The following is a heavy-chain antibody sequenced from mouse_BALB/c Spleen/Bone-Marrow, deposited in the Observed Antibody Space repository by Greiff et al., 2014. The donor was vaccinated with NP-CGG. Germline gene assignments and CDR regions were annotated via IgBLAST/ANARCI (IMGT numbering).Heavy chain of an antibody. Sequence: QVQLQQSGAELVRPGASVKLSCKASGYTFTSYWINWVKQRPGQGLQWIGNIYPSDSYTNYNQKLKDKATLTVDKSSSTAYMQLSSPTSEDSAVYYCTRGDYYGSSSFAYWGQGTLVTVST. D-gene: IGHD1-1*01. CDR3: TRGDYYGSSSFAY. V-gene: IGHV1-69*02. CDR2: IYPSDSYT. J-gene: IGHJ3*01. CDR1: GYTFTSYW.